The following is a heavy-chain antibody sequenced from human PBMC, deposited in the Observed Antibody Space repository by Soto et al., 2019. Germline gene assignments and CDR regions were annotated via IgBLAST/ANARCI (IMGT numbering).Heavy chain of an antibody. CDR3: PLAGYDSNYCAVTPLSVGHF. CDR1: GFTFSDYY. D-gene: IGHD4-4*01. Sequence: QVQLVVSGGGLVKPGVSLRISCAASGFTFSDYYISWLRQAPGKGLEWVSYISSSGSIIYYAASVKGRFTISRDNAKHSLYLQMHTLRAEATAVYYCPLAGYDSNYCAVTPLSVGHFWAQGTLVTV. J-gene: IGHJ4*02. V-gene: IGHV3-11*01. CDR2: ISSSGSII.